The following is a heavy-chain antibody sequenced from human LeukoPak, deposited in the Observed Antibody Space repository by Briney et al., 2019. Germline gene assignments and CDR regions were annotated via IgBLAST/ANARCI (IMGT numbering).Heavy chain of an antibody. D-gene: IGHD2/OR15-2a*01. J-gene: IGHJ3*02. V-gene: IGHV3-53*01. CDR1: GVTVSSNY. CDR3: ARDSFYSTTDAFDI. CDR2: IYSGGST. Sequence: GGSLRLSCAASGVTVSSNYMSWVRQAPGKGLEWVAVIYSGGSTYYADSVKGRFTISRDNSKNTLYLQMNSLRAEDTAVHYCARDSFYSTTDAFDIWGQGTMVTVSS.